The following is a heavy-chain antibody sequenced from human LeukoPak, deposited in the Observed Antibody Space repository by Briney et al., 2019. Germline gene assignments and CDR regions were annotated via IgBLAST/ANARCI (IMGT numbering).Heavy chain of an antibody. D-gene: IGHD5-24*01. CDR3: AGGRDRSSLYFDS. CDR1: GFTFSSYW. Sequence: GGSLRLSCAASGFTFSSYWMHWVRKAPGKGLVWVSRIDSDGSRISHGDSVKGRFTISRDNAKNTLYLQMSSLRAEDTAVYYCAGGRDRSSLYFDSWGQGTLVTVSS. V-gene: IGHV3-74*01. CDR2: IDSDGSRI. J-gene: IGHJ4*02.